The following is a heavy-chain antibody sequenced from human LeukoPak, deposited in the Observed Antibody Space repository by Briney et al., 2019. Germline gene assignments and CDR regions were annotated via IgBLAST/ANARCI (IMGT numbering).Heavy chain of an antibody. CDR2: IKSNTNGGTS. J-gene: IGHJ4*01. D-gene: IGHD6-19*01. V-gene: IGHV3-15*01. CDR3: TTHSVTVTGTHF. Sequence: PGGSLRLSCAASGFTFSSSAMTWVRQSPGMGLEWVGRIKSNTNGGTSDCAAPVKGRFAISRDDSRNTLYLQMNSLKPEDTAMYYCTTHSVTVTGTHFWGQGALVTVSS. CDR1: GFTFSSSA.